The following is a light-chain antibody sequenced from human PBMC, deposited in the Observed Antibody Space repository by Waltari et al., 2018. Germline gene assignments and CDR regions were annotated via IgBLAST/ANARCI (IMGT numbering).Light chain of an antibody. J-gene: IGLJ2*01. CDR3: QSYDSSLSGVV. Sequence: YQHLPGTAPKPLIYGNSNLPSGVPDRFSGSKSGTSASLAITGLQAEDEADYYCQSYDSSLSGVVFGGGTKLTVL. V-gene: IGLV1-40*01. CDR2: GNS.